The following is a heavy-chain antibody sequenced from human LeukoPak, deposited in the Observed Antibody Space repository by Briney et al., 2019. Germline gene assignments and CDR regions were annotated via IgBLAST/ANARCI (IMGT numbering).Heavy chain of an antibody. D-gene: IGHD2-2*01. CDR3: AGKAAAYDFVY. CDR1: GFSFSTYG. CDR2: MQYDGSEE. Sequence: PGGSLRLSCAASGFSFSTYGMHWVRQAPGKGLEWVTFMQYDGSEEYYADSVKGRFTISRDNSKNTLYLQMDSLRGEDTAVYYCAGKAAAYDFVYWGQGTLVTVSS. V-gene: IGHV3-30*02. J-gene: IGHJ4*02.